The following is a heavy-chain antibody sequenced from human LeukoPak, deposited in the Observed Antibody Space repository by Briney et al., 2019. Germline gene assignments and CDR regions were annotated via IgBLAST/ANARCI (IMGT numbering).Heavy chain of an antibody. CDR1: GLTFKNFD. D-gene: IGHD1-26*01. CDR2: ISNSGYTI. V-gene: IGHV3-48*03. CDR3: ARGWELLSWFDP. Sequence: GGSLRLSCAASGLTFKNFDMNWVRQAPGKGLEWISYISNSGYTIKYADPVKGRFTISRDNAKNSLYLQMDSLRVEDTAVYFCARGWELLSWFDPWGQGTLVIVSS. J-gene: IGHJ5*02.